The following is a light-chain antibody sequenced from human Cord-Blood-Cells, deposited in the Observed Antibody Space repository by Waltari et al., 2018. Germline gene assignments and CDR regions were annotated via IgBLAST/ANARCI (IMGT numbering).Light chain of an antibody. CDR1: SSNIGSNP. Sequence: QSVLTQPPSASGTPGQRVTISCSGSSSNIGSNPENWYQQLPETAPKLLIYSNNQRPSGVPDRFSGSKSGTSASLAISGLQSEDEADYYCAAWDDSLNGWVFGGGTKLTVL. CDR2: SNN. V-gene: IGLV1-44*01. CDR3: AAWDDSLNGWV. J-gene: IGLJ3*02.